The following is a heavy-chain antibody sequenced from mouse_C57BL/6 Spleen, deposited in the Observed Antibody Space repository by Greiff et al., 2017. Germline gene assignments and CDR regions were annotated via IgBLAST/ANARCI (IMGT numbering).Heavy chain of an antibody. CDR3: ARLDYYGSSYNAMDY. D-gene: IGHD1-1*01. V-gene: IGHV5-6*01. CDR2: ISSGGSYT. CDR1: GFTFSSYG. Sequence: EVNLVESGGDLVKPGGSLKLSCAASGFTFSSYGMSWVRQTPDKRLEWVATISSGGSYTYSPDSVKGRFTISRDNAKKTLYLQMSSLKSEDTAMYYCARLDYYGSSYNAMDYWGQGTSVTVSS. J-gene: IGHJ4*01.